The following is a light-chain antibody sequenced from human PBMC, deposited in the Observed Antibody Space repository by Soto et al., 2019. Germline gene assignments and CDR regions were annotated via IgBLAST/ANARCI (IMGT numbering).Light chain of an antibody. V-gene: IGLV2-8*01. CDR3: ISYAGSNNLV. CDR1: SSDVGGYNY. CDR2: EVS. J-gene: IGLJ2*01. Sequence: QSALTQPPSASGSPGQSVTISCTGTSSDVGGYNYVSWYQQHPGKAPKLMIYEVSKRPSGVPDRFSGSKSGNTACLTVSGLQAEDEADYYCISYAGSNNLVFGGGTKLTVL.